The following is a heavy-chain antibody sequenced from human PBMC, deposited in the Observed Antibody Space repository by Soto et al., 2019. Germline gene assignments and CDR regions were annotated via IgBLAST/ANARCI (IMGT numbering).Heavy chain of an antibody. CDR2: GYYSGST. D-gene: IGHD3-10*01. CDR3: ARGVYLSLVRTGWFDP. V-gene: IGHV4-59*11. CDR1: GTSMSGHF. Sequence: SATLSLTCTVSGTSMSGHFWSWMRQPPGKGLEWIGYGYYSGSTLYNPSLKSRVTISLDTSKSHFSLRLNSVTSADTAVYYCARGVYLSLVRTGWFDPWGQGTLVTVSS. J-gene: IGHJ5*02.